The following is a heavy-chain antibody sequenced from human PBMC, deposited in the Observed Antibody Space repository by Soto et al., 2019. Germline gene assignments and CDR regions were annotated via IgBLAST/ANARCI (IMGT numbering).Heavy chain of an antibody. Sequence: PSETLSLTCAVYGGSFSGYYWSWIRQPPGKGLEWIGEINHSGSTNYNPSLKSRVTIPVDTSKNQFSLKLSSVTAADTAVYYCARVNHCSGGSCYLYYYYYMDVWGKGNTVTVSS. CDR3: ARVNHCSGGSCYLYYYYYMDV. CDR2: INHSGST. V-gene: IGHV4-34*01. J-gene: IGHJ6*03. D-gene: IGHD2-15*01. CDR1: GGSFSGYY.